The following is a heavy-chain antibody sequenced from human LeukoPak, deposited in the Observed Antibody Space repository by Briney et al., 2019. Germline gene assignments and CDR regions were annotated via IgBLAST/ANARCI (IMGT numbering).Heavy chain of an antibody. CDR1: GVSISSCSYY. V-gene: IGHV4-39*01. CDR2: IYYSGST. D-gene: IGHD2-2*01. CDR3: ARYEVVPAAMSYNWFVP. Sequence: SETLSLTCTVSGVSISSCSYYWGWIRQPPGKGLEWIGSIYYSGSTYYNPSLKSRVTISVDTSKNQFSLKLSSVTAADTAVYYCARYEVVPAAMSYNWFVPWGQGTLVTVSS. J-gene: IGHJ5*02.